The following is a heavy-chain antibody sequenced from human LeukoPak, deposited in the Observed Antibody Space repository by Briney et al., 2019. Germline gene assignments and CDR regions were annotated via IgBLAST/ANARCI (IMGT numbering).Heavy chain of an antibody. J-gene: IGHJ4*02. Sequence: GGSLRLSCAASGFTVSSNYMSWVRQAPGKGLEWVSVIYSGGSTYYADSVKGGFTISRDNSKNTLYLQMNSLRAEDTAVYYCARDHDYGDYFDYWGQGTLVTVSS. CDR3: ARDHDYGDYFDY. CDR2: IYSGGST. D-gene: IGHD4-17*01. CDR1: GFTVSSNY. V-gene: IGHV3-53*01.